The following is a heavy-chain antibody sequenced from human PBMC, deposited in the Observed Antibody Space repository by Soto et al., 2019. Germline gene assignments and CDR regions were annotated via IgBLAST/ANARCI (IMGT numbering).Heavy chain of an antibody. CDR2: IDPSDSYT. CDR1: GYSFTSYW. J-gene: IGHJ6*02. CDR3: ARPQLETYYYYGMDV. Sequence: PGESLKISCKGSGYSFTSYWISWVRQMPGKGLEWMGRIDPSDSYTNYSPSFQGHVTISADKSISTAYLQWSSLKASDTAMYYCARPQLETYYYYGMDVWGQGTTVTAP. D-gene: IGHD6-13*01. V-gene: IGHV5-10-1*01.